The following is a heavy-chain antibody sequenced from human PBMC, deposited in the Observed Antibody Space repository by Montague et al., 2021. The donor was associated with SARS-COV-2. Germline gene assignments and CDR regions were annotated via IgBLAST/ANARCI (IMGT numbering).Heavy chain of an antibody. CDR2: IYDSGST. CDR1: GSSVRSYH. J-gene: IGHJ4*02. Sequence: SETLSLTCIVSGSSVRSYHWSWIRQPPGKGLEWIGYIYDSGSTNYNPSLKSRVTISVDTPKNQFSLKLSSVTAADTAVYYCARENTVTTFGGPYYIDSWGQGTLVTVSA. D-gene: IGHD4-17*01. CDR3: ARENTVTTFGGPYYIDS. V-gene: IGHV4-59*02.